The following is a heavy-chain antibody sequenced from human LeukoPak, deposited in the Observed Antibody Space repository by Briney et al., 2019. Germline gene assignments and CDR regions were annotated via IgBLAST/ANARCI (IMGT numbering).Heavy chain of an antibody. CDR2: IYPGDSDT. CDR1: GYRFSNYW. D-gene: IGHD6-13*01. V-gene: IGHV5-51*01. CDR3: ARLLAGTTQAPLAY. Sequence: GESLKISCKGSGYRFSNYWIGWVRQMPGKGLEWMGIIYPGDSDTRYSPSFQGQVTMSADKSISTAYLQWSSLKASDTAMYYCARLLAGTTQAPLAYWGQGTLVTVSS. J-gene: IGHJ4*02.